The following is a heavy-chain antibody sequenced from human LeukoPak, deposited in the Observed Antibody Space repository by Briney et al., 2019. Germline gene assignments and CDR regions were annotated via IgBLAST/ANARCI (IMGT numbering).Heavy chain of an antibody. CDR1: GFTFSSYS. Sequence: GGSLRLSCAASGFTFSSYSMNWVRQAPGKGLEWVSSISSSSSYTYYADSVKGRFTISRDNAKNSLYLQMNSLRGEDTAVYSCVRGAGGGDFWGQGTLVTVSS. J-gene: IGHJ4*02. CDR2: ISSSSSYT. D-gene: IGHD6-19*01. CDR3: VRGAGGGDF. V-gene: IGHV3-21*01.